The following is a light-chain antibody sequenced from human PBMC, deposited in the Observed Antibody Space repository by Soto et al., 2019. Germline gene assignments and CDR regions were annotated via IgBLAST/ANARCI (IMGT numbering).Light chain of an antibody. Sequence: EIVMTQSPATLSVSRGERVTLXXRASQSVSSNLAWYQHKPGRSPRXVIYGASTRATDIPATFSGSGAGTEFTLTISSLQSEDFAVYYCQHYNNWPWTFGQGTKVDIK. V-gene: IGKV3-15*01. CDR3: QHYNNWPWT. CDR1: QSVSSN. J-gene: IGKJ1*01. CDR2: GAS.